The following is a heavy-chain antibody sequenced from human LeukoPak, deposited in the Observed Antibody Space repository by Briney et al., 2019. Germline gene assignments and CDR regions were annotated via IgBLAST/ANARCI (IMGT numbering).Heavy chain of an antibody. Sequence: GGSLRLSCAASGFTFSNYGMHWVRQAPGKGLEWVALIWYDGSNKYYTDSVKGRFTISRDNSKNTLYLHMNSLRAEDTALYYCXREGPRGNSQFDYWGQGTLVTVSS. CDR1: GFTFSNYG. CDR2: IWYDGSNK. J-gene: IGHJ4*02. D-gene: IGHD2/OR15-2a*01. CDR3: XREGPRGNSQFDY. V-gene: IGHV3-33*01.